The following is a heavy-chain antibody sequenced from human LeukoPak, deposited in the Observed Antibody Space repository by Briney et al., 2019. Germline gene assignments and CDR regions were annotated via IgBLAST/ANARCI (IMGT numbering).Heavy chain of an antibody. J-gene: IGHJ4*02. V-gene: IGHV3-48*03. Sequence: GGSPRLSCAASGFTFSSYEMNWVRQAPGKGLEWVSYTSSSGTNIYYADSVKGRFTISRDNAKNSLYLQMNSLRAEDTAVYYCARMAGRGYYDYWGQGTLVTVSS. CDR2: TSSSGTNI. CDR3: ARMAGRGYYDY. CDR1: GFTFSSYE. D-gene: IGHD1-26*01.